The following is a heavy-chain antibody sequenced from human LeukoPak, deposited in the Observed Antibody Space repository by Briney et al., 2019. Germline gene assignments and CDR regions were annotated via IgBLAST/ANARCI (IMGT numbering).Heavy chain of an antibody. CDR3: ARGYSDYPYFFDS. Sequence: SQTLSLTCAVSGGSISSGTYSWNWLRQPPGKGLEWVGYIFHSGSTYYSPSLKSRVTISVDTSKAQFSLKLSSVTSADTAMYYCARGYSDYPYFFDSWGQGALVTVSS. D-gene: IGHD5-12*01. J-gene: IGHJ4*02. CDR1: GGSISSGTYS. V-gene: IGHV4-30-2*01. CDR2: IFHSGST.